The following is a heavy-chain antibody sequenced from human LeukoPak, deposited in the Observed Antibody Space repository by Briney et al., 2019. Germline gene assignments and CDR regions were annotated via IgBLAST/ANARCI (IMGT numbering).Heavy chain of an antibody. D-gene: IGHD3-3*01. V-gene: IGHV3-30*02. J-gene: IGHJ2*01. Sequence: PGGSLRLSCVASGFTFGSYGMHWVRQAPGKGLEWVTFIRYDGSNKNYADSVKGRFTISRDNSKNTLYLQMNSLRPGDTAMYYYAKVGRYYDFWSGYHDNWYFDLWGRGALVTVSS. CDR2: IRYDGSNK. CDR1: GFTFGSYG. CDR3: AKVGRYYDFWSGYHDNWYFDL.